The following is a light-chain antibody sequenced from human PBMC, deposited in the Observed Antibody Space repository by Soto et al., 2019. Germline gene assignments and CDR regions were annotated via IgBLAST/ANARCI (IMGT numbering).Light chain of an antibody. CDR1: QIVVNN. CDR2: GAY. J-gene: IGKJ1*01. CDR3: QHYNYWPTKT. Sequence: EIVMTQSPATLSLSPGERTTLSFMAIQIVVNNLALYQQKPCQAPRLLIYGAYTRATGIPARFSGSGSGTDFTLTISSLQSEDFAVYYCQHYNYWPTKTFRQGTKV. V-gene: IGKV3-15*01.